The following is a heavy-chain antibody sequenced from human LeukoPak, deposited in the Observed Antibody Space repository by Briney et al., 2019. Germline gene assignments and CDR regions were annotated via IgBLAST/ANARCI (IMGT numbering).Heavy chain of an antibody. Sequence: GRSLRLSCAASGFTFSSYGMHWVSQAPGKGLEWVADMTYDGSNKYYADSVKGRFTISRDNSKNTLYLQMNSLRAEDTAVYYCARDLVGYALVIMDVWGKGTTVTVSS. J-gene: IGHJ6*04. D-gene: IGHD2-2*01. CDR1: GFTFSSYG. CDR3: ARDLVGYALVIMDV. CDR2: MTYDGSNK. V-gene: IGHV3-30*04.